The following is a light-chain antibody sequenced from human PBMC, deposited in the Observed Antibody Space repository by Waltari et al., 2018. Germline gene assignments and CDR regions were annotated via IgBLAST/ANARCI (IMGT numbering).Light chain of an antibody. CDR2: RNN. CDR3: TSYDRGLSDLV. V-gene: IGLV1-40*01. J-gene: IGLJ2*01. CDR1: SSNIGAGYE. Sequence: QSELTQPPSVSGAAGRRVTISCTGSSSNIGAGYEVHWYQHLPRKAPRLLIFRNNNRPSGFPDRFSAAKSGTSASLAITGLQADDEGDYYCTSYDRGLSDLVFGGGTKLTVL.